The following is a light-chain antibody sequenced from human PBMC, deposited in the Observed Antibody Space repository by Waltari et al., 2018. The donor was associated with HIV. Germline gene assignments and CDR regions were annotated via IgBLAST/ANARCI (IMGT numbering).Light chain of an antibody. CDR1: QNIRTS. CDR3: QQANSFPHT. J-gene: IGKJ4*01. Sequence: DIQMTQSPSFVSASVGDRVSITCRASQNIRTSLAWYQRGPGEAPSLLIYEASRLQGGVPSMFSCSGSVTSFILNIDKLQAEDFAIYYCQQANSFPHTFGGGT. CDR2: EAS. V-gene: IGKV1-12*01.